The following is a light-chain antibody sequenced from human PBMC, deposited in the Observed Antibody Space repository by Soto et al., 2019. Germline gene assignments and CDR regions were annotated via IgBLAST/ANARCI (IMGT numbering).Light chain of an antibody. CDR2: AAS. V-gene: IGKV3-20*01. Sequence: EIVLTQSPGTLSFSPGERATLSCRASQSVRNNYLAWYQQRPGQAPRLLIYAASSRATGIPDRFSGSGSGTDFTLTISGLQSEDFAVYYCQQYNNWPQTFGQGTKVDIK. CDR1: QSVRNNY. CDR3: QQYNNWPQT. J-gene: IGKJ1*01.